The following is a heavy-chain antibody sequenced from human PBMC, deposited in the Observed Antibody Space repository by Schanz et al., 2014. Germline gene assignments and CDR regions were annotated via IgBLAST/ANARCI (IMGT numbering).Heavy chain of an antibody. D-gene: IGHD2-15*01. CDR2: IYYNGTNK. V-gene: IGHV3-33*01. J-gene: IGHJ6*03. CDR1: GFTFSSYG. Sequence: QVQLVESGGGVVRPGGSLRLSCAASGFTFSSYGMHWVRQTPGKGLEWVALIYYNGTNKYYADSVKGRFTISRDNSMNTLHLQMDGLRVEDTAVYYCARDAVALVPEYFMDVWGKGTPVTVSS. CDR3: ARDAVALVPEYFMDV.